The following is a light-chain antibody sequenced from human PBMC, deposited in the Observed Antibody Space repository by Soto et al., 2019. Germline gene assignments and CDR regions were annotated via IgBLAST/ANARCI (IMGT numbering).Light chain of an antibody. CDR3: SSYAGDSALI. Sequence: QSALTQPASVSGSPGQSISISCTGSRSDVGSYNFVSWYQLFPGNAPKLIIYEADKRPSGVSSRFSGSKSGFTAALTISGLQDEDEADYFCSSYAGDSALIFGGGTQLTVL. V-gene: IGLV2-23*01. CDR2: EAD. CDR1: RSDVGSYNF. J-gene: IGLJ2*01.